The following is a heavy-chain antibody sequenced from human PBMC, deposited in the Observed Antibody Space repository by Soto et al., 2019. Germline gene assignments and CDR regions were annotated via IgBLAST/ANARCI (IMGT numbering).Heavy chain of an antibody. D-gene: IGHD6-13*01. V-gene: IGHV3-23*01. CDR1: GFTFSSYA. CDR3: AKDADRGSSIWLPYYLPLWYFDL. Sequence: EVQLLESGGGLVQPGGSLRLSCAASGFTFSSYAMSWVRQAPGKGLEWVSAISGSGGSTYYADSVKGRFTISRDNSKNTLYLQMNSLRAEDTAVYYCAKDADRGSSIWLPYYLPLWYFDLWGRGTLVTVSS. J-gene: IGHJ2*01. CDR2: ISGSGGST.